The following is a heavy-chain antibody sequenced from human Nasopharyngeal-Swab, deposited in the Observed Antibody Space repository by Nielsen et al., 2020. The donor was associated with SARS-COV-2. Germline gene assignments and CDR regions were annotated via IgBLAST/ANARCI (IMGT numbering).Heavy chain of an antibody. D-gene: IGHD6-13*01. CDR1: GYTFTSYA. J-gene: IGHJ6*02. Sequence: ASVKVSCKASGYTFTSYAMHWVRQAPGQRLEWMGWINAGNGNTKYSQKFQGRVTITRDTSASTAYMELSSLRSEDTAVYYCARGGGAAAGYYYYGMDVWGQGTTVTVSS. CDR2: INAGNGNT. V-gene: IGHV1-3*01. CDR3: ARGGGAAAGYYYYGMDV.